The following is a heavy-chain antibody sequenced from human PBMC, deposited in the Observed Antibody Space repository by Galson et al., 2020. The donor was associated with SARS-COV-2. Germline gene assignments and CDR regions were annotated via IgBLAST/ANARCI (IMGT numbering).Heavy chain of an antibody. CDR2: INHSGST. V-gene: IGHV4-34*01. Sequence: SETLSLTCAVYGGSFSGYYWSWIRQPPGKGLEWIGEINHSGSTNYNPSLKSRVTISVDTSKNQFSLKLSSVTAADTAVYYCARPRNTIVVWLLLVGGFDLWGQGTLVTVSS. D-gene: IGHD5-12*01. CDR3: ARPRNTIVVWLLLVGGFDL. J-gene: IGHJ3*01. CDR1: GGSFSGYY.